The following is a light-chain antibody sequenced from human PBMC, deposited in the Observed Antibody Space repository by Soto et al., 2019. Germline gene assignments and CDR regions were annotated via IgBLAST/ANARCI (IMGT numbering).Light chain of an antibody. CDR1: QSVSSTY. CDR3: PHYGSIPFP. J-gene: IGKJ3*01. V-gene: IGKV3-20*01. CDR2: GAS. Sequence: EIVMTQSAATLSVSPGERATLSFRASQSVSSTYLGWYQQKPGQAPRLLISGASSRATGIPDRFSGSGSGTDFTLTISRLAPEDFAVYYCPHYGSIPFPFGPRTKVDI.